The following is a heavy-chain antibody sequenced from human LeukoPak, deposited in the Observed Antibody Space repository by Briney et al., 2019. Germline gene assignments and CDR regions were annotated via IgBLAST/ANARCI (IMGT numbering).Heavy chain of an antibody. Sequence: PSETLSLTCTVSGVSITSTSYYWGWIRQPPGKGLEWIGCIYYGGSAYYNPSLKSRVSISVAASKNLFSLNLNSVTAADTAVYYCALTYYDFWSNYPNDAFDIWGQGTMVTVSS. J-gene: IGHJ3*02. CDR1: GVSITSTSYY. D-gene: IGHD3-3*01. CDR2: IYYGGSA. V-gene: IGHV4-39*02. CDR3: ALTYYDFWSNYPNDAFDI.